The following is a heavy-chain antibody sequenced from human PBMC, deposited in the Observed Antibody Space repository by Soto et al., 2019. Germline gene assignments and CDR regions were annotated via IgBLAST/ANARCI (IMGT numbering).Heavy chain of an antibody. Sequence: EGQLVESGGDLDQPGRSRRLSCVASGFSFDHYAMHWVRQAPGKGLEWVAGITWNSGTKDYGNSVKGRFSISRDNAQNSLHLQMNSLGPEDTALYYCARDSEQVRPVALLGASFDIWGQGTLVTVSS. CDR2: ITWNSGTK. CDR3: ARDSEQVRPVALLGASFDI. D-gene: IGHD2-2*01. V-gene: IGHV3-9*01. CDR1: GFSFDHYA. J-gene: IGHJ3*02.